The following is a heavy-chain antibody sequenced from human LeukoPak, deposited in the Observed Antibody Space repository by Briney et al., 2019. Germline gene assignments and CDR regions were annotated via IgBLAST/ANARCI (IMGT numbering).Heavy chain of an antibody. Sequence: PSQTLSLTCTVSGGSISSGSYYWSWIRQPAGKGLEWIGRIYTSGSTNYNPSLKSRVTISVDTSKNQFSLQLNSVTPEDTAVYYCAREGSSTVADPFDYWGQGTLVTVSS. D-gene: IGHD4-23*01. CDR1: GGSISSGSYY. CDR3: AREGSSTVADPFDY. J-gene: IGHJ4*02. V-gene: IGHV4-61*02. CDR2: IYTSGST.